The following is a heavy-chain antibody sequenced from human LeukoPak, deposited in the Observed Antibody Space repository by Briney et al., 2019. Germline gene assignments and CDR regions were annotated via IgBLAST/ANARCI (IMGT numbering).Heavy chain of an antibody. CDR3: ATSSRG. J-gene: IGHJ4*02. CDR2: FYSGGNT. CDR1: GFAVSDNY. V-gene: IGHV3-66*01. D-gene: IGHD3-10*01. Sequence: GGSLTLSCVVSGFAVSDNYMSWVRQAPGKGLEWVSTFYSGGNTHSADSVKGRFTISRDTSKNTLYLQMNSLRAEDTAVHYCATSSRGGGQGTLVTASS.